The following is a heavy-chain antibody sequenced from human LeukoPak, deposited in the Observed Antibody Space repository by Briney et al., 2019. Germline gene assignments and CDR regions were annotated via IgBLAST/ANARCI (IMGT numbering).Heavy chain of an antibody. J-gene: IGHJ4*02. D-gene: IGHD7-27*01. CDR1: GFTFSNAW. V-gene: IGHV3-15*01. CDR3: AVGLGTSDFDY. CDR2: IKGKVSGGTT. Sequence: GGSLRLSCAASGFTFSNAWMNWFRQAPGKGLEWVGRIKGKVSGGTTDYAAPVEGRFTVSRDDSKNTVYLQMNSLKTEDTAVYYCAVGLGTSDFDYSGQGTLVTVSS.